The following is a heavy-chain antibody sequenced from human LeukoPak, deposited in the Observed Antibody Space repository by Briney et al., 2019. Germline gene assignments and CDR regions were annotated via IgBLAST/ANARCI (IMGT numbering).Heavy chain of an antibody. CDR3: AREENVDTSMTLDQYFDY. CDR2: IYTSGST. Sequence: SETLSLTCTVSGGSISSYYWSWIRQPAGKGLEWIGHIYTSGSTNYNPSLKSRVTMSIDTSKNQFSLKLSSVTAADTAVYYCAREENVDTSMTLDQYFDYWGQGTLVTVSS. V-gene: IGHV4-4*07. D-gene: IGHD5-18*01. CDR1: GGSISSYY. J-gene: IGHJ4*02.